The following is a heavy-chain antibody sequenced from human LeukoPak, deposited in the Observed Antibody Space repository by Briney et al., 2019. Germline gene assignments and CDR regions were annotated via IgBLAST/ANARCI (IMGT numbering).Heavy chain of an antibody. V-gene: IGHV4-59*10. D-gene: IGHD5-18*01. CDR1: GGSFSGYY. CDR3: ARGGGYSSRFDP. Sequence: PSETLSLTCAVYGGSFSGYYWSWIRQPAGKGLEWIGRIYTSGSTNYNPSLKSRVTMSVDTSKNQFSLKLSSVTAADTAVYYCARGGGYSSRFDPWGQGTLVTVSS. CDR2: IYTSGST. J-gene: IGHJ5*02.